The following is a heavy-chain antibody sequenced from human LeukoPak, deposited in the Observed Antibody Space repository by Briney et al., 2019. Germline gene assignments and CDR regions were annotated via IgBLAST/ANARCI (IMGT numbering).Heavy chain of an antibody. Sequence: GGSLRLSRAASGFTFSSYAMSWVRQAPGKGLEWVSAISGSGGSTYYADSVKGRFTISRDNSKNTLYLQMNSLRAEDTAVYYCANIAAAGNRGPDYWGQGTLVTVSS. J-gene: IGHJ4*02. V-gene: IGHV3-23*01. CDR3: ANIAAAGNRGPDY. D-gene: IGHD6-13*01. CDR2: ISGSGGST. CDR1: GFTFSSYA.